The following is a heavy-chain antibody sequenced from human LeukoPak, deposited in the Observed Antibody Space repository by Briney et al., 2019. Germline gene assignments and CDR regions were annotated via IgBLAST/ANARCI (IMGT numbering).Heavy chain of an antibody. D-gene: IGHD5-12*01. Sequence: RPSETLSPTCAVYGGSFSGYYWSWIRQPPGKGLEWIGEINHSGSTNYNPSLKSRVTISVDTSKNQFSLKLSSVTAADTAVYYCARVGKRGYDYDDYWGQGTLVTVSS. CDR2: INHSGST. CDR1: GGSFSGYY. J-gene: IGHJ4*02. V-gene: IGHV4-34*01. CDR3: ARVGKRGYDYDDY.